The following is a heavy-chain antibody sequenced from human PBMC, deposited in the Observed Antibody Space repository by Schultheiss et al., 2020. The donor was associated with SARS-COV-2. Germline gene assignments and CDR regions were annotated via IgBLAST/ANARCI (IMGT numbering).Heavy chain of an antibody. J-gene: IGHJ6*02. CDR3: ATDRPVYDSSGCMDV. D-gene: IGHD3-22*01. Sequence: SVKVSCKASGGNFSSYAISWVRQAPGQGLEWMGGIIPIFGTANYAQKFQGRVTITADESTSTAYMELSSLRSEDTAVYYCATDRPVYDSSGCMDVWGQGTTVTVSS. CDR1: GGNFSSYA. V-gene: IGHV1-69*13. CDR2: IIPIFGTA.